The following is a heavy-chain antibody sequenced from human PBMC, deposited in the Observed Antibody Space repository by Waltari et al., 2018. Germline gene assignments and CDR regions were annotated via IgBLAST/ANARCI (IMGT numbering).Heavy chain of an antibody. Sequence: QVQLVQSGAEVKKPGSSVKVSCKASGGTFSSYAISWVRQAPGQGLEWMGGIIPILGTANDEQKFQGRVTITADESTSTAYMELSSLGAEDTAVYYCARDRSRVAVAGTGGDYWGQGTLVTVSS. CDR2: IIPILGTA. J-gene: IGHJ4*02. CDR1: GGTFSSYA. CDR3: ARDRSRVAVAGTGGDY. D-gene: IGHD6-19*01. V-gene: IGHV1-69*13.